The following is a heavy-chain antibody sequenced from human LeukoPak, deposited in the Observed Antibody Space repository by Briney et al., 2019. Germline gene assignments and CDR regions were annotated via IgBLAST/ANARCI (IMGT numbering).Heavy chain of an antibody. Sequence: GGSLRLSCAASGFTFNSYAMSWVRQAPGKGLEWVSTISGGGGSTYYADSVKGRFTVSRDNSKDTLYLQINSLRAEDTAVYYCAKYPRSSGWYRGGLDYWGQGTLVTVSS. D-gene: IGHD6-19*01. V-gene: IGHV3-23*01. CDR1: GFTFNSYA. J-gene: IGHJ4*02. CDR2: ISGGGGST. CDR3: AKYPRSSGWYRGGLDY.